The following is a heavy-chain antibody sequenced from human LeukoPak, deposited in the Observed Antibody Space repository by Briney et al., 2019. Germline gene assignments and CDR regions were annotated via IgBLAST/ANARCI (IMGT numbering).Heavy chain of an antibody. D-gene: IGHD2-2*01. CDR2: IIPIFGTA. CDR3: AREARYCSSTSCYLLGAFDI. J-gene: IGHJ3*02. CDR1: GGTFSSYA. Sequence: ASVTVSFKASGGTFSSYAISWVRQAPGQGLEWMGGIIPIFGTANYAQKFQGRVTITADESTSTAYMELSSLRSEDTAVYYCAREARYCSSTSCYLLGAFDIWGQGTMVTVSS. V-gene: IGHV1-69*13.